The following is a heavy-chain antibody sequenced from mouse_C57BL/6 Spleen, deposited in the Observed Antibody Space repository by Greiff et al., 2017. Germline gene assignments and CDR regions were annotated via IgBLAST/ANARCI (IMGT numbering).Heavy chain of an antibody. CDR1: GYTFTDYE. D-gene: IGHD2-14*01. V-gene: IGHV1-15*01. CDR3: TRQVHFDV. CDR2: IDPETGGT. Sequence: QVQLKESGAELVRPGASVTLSCKASGYTFTDYEMHWVKQTPVHGLEWIGAIDPETGGTAYNQKFKGKAILTADKSSSTAYMELRSLTSEDSAVYYCTRQVHFDVWGTGTTVTVSS. J-gene: IGHJ1*03.